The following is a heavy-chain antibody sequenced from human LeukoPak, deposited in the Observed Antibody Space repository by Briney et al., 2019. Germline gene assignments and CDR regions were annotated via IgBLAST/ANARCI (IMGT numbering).Heavy chain of an antibody. D-gene: IGHD1-26*01. Sequence: PGGSLRLSCAASGFPFNAYWMTWVRQPPGKGLEWIGEIYHSGGTNYNPSLKSRVTISVDKSKNQFSLKLSSVTAADTAVYYCARPGSYSGAFDIWGQGTMVTVSS. CDR3: ARPGSYSGAFDI. CDR1: GFPFNAYW. J-gene: IGHJ3*02. CDR2: IYHSGGT. V-gene: IGHV4-4*02.